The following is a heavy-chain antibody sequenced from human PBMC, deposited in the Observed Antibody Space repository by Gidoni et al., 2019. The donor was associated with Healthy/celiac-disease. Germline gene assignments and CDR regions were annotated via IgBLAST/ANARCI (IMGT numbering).Heavy chain of an antibody. CDR1: GFTFSSYW. D-gene: IGHD3-22*01. V-gene: IGHV3-7*01. CDR3: ARDYYDSSGYHVFDY. Sequence: EVQLVESGGGLVQPGGSLRLSCAASGFTFSSYWMSWVRQAPGKGLEWVANIKQDGSEKYYVDSVKGRFTISRDNAKNSLYLQMNSLRAEDTAVYYCARDYYDSSGYHVFDYWGQGTLVTVSS. CDR2: IKQDGSEK. J-gene: IGHJ4*02.